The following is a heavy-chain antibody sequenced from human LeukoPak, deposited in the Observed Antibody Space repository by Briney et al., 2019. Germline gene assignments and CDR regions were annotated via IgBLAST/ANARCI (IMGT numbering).Heavy chain of an antibody. V-gene: IGHV4-4*08. CDR1: GDYITTDY. Sequence: SESLSLTCSVSGDYITTDYWSWIRQPPGKGLEWIGYIYRLGNTDYNPSLKSRVTISVDTSKNQLSLNLSSVTAADTAVYYCAGRGQRYFRDWGQGTLVTVSS. CDR2: IYRLGNT. J-gene: IGHJ1*01. CDR3: AGRGQRYFRD.